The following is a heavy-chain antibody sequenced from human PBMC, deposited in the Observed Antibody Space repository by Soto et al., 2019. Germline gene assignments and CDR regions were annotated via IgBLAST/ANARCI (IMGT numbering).Heavy chain of an antibody. D-gene: IGHD3-10*01. Sequence: GGSLRLSCAASGFTFSSYSMNWVRQAPGKGLEWVSSISSSSSYIYYADSVKGRFTISRDNAKNSLYLQMNSLRAEDTAVYYCARDRHYYGSGSYPHDAFDIWGQGTMVTVSS. V-gene: IGHV3-21*01. J-gene: IGHJ3*02. CDR1: GFTFSSYS. CDR2: ISSSSSYI. CDR3: ARDRHYYGSGSYPHDAFDI.